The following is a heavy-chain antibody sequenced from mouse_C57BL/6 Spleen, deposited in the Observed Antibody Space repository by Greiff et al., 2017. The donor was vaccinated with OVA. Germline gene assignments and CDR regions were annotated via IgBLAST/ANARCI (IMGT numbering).Heavy chain of an antibody. J-gene: IGHJ1*03. D-gene: IGHD1-1*01. V-gene: IGHV1-72*01. CDR1: GYTFTSYW. CDR2: IDPNSGGT. Sequence: QVQLQQPGAELVKPGASVKLSCKASGYTFTSYWMHWVKQRPGRGLEWIGRIDPNSGGTKYNEKFKSKATLTVDKPSSTAYMQLSSLTSEDSAVYYCASDYYGSSYDWYFDVWGTGTTVTVSS. CDR3: ASDYYGSSYDWYFDV.